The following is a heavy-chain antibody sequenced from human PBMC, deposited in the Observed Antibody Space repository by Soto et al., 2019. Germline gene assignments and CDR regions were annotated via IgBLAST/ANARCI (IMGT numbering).Heavy chain of an antibody. CDR1: GFTFNTYG. J-gene: IGHJ4*02. Sequence: PGGSLRLSCAASGFTFNTYGMHWVRQAPGKGLEWVAVISYDGSNRYYADSVKGRFTISRDASKNTVDLQMNSLRAEDTAVYYCAKDLDGGPDYWGQGTLVTVSS. CDR3: AKDLDGGPDY. V-gene: IGHV3-30*18. D-gene: IGHD3-16*01. CDR2: ISYDGSNR.